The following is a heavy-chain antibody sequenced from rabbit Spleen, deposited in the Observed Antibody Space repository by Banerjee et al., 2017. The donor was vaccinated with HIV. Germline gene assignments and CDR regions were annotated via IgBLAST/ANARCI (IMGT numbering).Heavy chain of an antibody. CDR2: INAGSSGTT. V-gene: IGHV1S40*01. D-gene: IGHD1-1*01. Sequence: QSLEESGGDLVKPEGSLTLTCTASGFSFSSSYEMCWVRQAPGKGPEWIACINAGSSGTTYYMGWAKGRFTITRSTSLNTVTLQLNSLTVADTATYFCARRVVGRGDYNLWGPGTLVTVS. CDR1: GFSFSSSYE. J-gene: IGHJ4*01. CDR3: ARRVVGRGDYNL.